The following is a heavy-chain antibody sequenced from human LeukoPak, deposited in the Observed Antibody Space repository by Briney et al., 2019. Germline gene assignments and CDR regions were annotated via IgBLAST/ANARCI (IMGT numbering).Heavy chain of an antibody. J-gene: IGHJ4*02. CDR1: GGSISSYY. Sequence: SETLSLTCTVSGGSISSYYWSWIRQPPGKGLEWIGYIYYSGSTNYNPSLKSRVTISVDTSKNQFSLKPSSVTAADTAVYYCARHDYGGNGGDYWGQGTLVTVSS. D-gene: IGHD4-23*01. V-gene: IGHV4-59*01. CDR3: ARHDYGGNGGDY. CDR2: IYYSGST.